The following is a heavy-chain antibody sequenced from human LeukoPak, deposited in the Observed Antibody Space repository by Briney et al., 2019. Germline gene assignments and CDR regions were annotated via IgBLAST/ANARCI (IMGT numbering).Heavy chain of an antibody. CDR1: GFTFRNFW. CDR2: IKDDGSDK. J-gene: IGHJ4*02. Sequence: PGGSLRLSCGASGFTFRNFWMNWVRQAPGKGLEWVANIKDDGSDKYYVDSVKGRFTISKDNAKNSLFPQMNSLRVEDTAVYYCVPLNWNPPGDFDRWGQGTLVTVSS. CDR3: VPLNWNPPGDFDR. D-gene: IGHD1-20*01. V-gene: IGHV3-7*01.